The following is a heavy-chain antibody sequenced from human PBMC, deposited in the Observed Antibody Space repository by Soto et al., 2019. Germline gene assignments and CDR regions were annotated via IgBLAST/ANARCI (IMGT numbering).Heavy chain of an antibody. CDR3: ARIVVVAATSRFWFDP. CDR2: IYDSAST. CDR1: VGSISSSSYY. D-gene: IGHD2-15*01. J-gene: IGHJ5*02. V-gene: IGHV4-39*01. Sequence: SETLSLTSTVPVGSISSSSYYWVCCRRPPGKGLEWIGSIYDSASTYYTPSLKSRVTISVDTSKNQFSLKLSSVTAPDTAVYYCARIVVVAATSRFWFDPWGQGTPVTVSS.